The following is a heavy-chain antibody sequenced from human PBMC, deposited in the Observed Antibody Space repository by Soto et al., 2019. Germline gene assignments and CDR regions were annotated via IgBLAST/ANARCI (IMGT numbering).Heavy chain of an antibody. CDR2: IYYSGST. J-gene: IGHJ4*02. CDR3: ARGLLAAAGTGLGY. D-gene: IGHD6-13*01. CDR1: GGSISSSSYY. Sequence: TSETLSLTCTVSGGSISSSSYYWGWIRQPPGKGLEWIGSIYYSGSTYYNPSLKSRVTISVDTSKNQFSLKLSSVTAADTAVYYCARGLLAAAGTGLGYWGQGTLVTVSS. V-gene: IGHV4-39*01.